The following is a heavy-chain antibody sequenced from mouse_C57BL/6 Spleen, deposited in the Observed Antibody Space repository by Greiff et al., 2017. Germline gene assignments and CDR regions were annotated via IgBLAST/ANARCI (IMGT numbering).Heavy chain of an antibody. CDR1: GYAFSSSW. CDR2: IYPGGGDT. CDR3: AQTAQEAYFAY. Sequence: QVQLQQSGPELVKPGASVKISCKASGYAFSSSWMNWVKQRPGKGLEWIGRIYPGGGDTNYNGKFKGKATLTADKSSSTAYMQLSSLTSEDSAVYFCAQTAQEAYFAYWGQGTTLTVSS. D-gene: IGHD3-2*02. V-gene: IGHV1-82*01. J-gene: IGHJ2*01.